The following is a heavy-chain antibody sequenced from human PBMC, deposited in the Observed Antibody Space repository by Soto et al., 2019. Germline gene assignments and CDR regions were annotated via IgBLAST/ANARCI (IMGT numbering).Heavy chain of an antibody. J-gene: IGHJ4*02. CDR3: ARTMDYYGSGSQFDY. D-gene: IGHD3-10*01. CDR2: IYHSGST. Sequence: SETLSLTCAVSSGSISSSNWWSWVRQPPGKGLEWIGEIYHSGSTNYNPSLKSRVTISVDKSKNQFSLKLSSVTAADTAVYYCARTMDYYGSGSQFDYWGQGTLVTVSS. V-gene: IGHV4-4*02. CDR1: SGSISSSNW.